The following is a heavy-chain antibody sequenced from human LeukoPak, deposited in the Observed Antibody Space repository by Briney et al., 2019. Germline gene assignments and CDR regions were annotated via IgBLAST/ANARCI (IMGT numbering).Heavy chain of an antibody. J-gene: IGHJ5*02. V-gene: IGHV3-21*04. Sequence: PGGSLRLSCAASGFSFSSYNMNWVRQAPGKGLEWVSSISSSSSYIYYADSVKGRFTISRDNSKNTLYLQMNSLRAEDTAVYYCAKSRKVVVVAEDWFDPWGQGTLVTVSS. D-gene: IGHD2-15*01. CDR2: ISSSSSYI. CDR1: GFSFSSYN. CDR3: AKSRKVVVVAEDWFDP.